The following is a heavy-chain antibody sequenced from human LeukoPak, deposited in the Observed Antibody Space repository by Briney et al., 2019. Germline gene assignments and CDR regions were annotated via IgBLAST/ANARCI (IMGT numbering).Heavy chain of an antibody. CDR1: GFTFSSYS. CDR2: ISSSSSYI. Sequence: GGSLRLSCAASGFTFSSYSMSWVRQAPGKGLEWVSSISSSSSYIYYADSVKGRFTISRDNAKNSLYLQMNSLRAEDTAVYYCARDEVVVAANYFDYWGQGTLVTVSS. V-gene: IGHV3-21*01. D-gene: IGHD2-15*01. J-gene: IGHJ4*02. CDR3: ARDEVVVAANYFDY.